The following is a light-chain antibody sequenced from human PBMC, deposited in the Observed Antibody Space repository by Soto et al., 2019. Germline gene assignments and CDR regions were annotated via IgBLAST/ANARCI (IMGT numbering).Light chain of an antibody. J-gene: IGLJ2*01. Sequence: QSVLAQPPSASGSPGQSVTISCTGTSSDVGGYDFVSWYQQHPGKAPKILIYEVSKRASGVPDRFSGSKSGNTASLTVSGLQPDDEADYYCNSYGGNINVVFGGGTQLTVL. V-gene: IGLV2-8*01. CDR2: EVS. CDR1: SSDVGGYDF. CDR3: NSYGGNINVV.